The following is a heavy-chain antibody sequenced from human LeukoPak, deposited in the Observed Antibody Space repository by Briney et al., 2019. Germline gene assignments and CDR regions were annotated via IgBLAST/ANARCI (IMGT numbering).Heavy chain of an antibody. D-gene: IGHD1-26*01. CDR1: GFIFRNHA. Sequence: GGSLRLSCAASGFIFRNHAIHWVRQAPGKGRDWVAVISYDGSNKYYADSVKGRFTISRDNSKNTLYLQMNSLRAEDTALYYCAREGAYQLLSSYYFYGMDVWGPGTTVTVSS. J-gene: IGHJ6*02. CDR2: ISYDGSNK. CDR3: AREGAYQLLSSYYFYGMDV. V-gene: IGHV3-30-3*01.